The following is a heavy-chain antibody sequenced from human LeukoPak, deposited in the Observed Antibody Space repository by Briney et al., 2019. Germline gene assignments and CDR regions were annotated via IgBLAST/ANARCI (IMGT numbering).Heavy chain of an antibody. Sequence: GASVKVSCKASGGTFSSYAISWVRQAPGQGLEWMGGIIPIFGTANYAQKFQGRVTITADESTSTAYMELSSLRSEDTAVYYCARASYYGSGSYSVWFDPWGQGTLVTVSS. V-gene: IGHV1-69*13. CDR2: IIPIFGTA. CDR1: GGTFSSYA. J-gene: IGHJ5*02. D-gene: IGHD3-10*01. CDR3: ARASYYGSGSYSVWFDP.